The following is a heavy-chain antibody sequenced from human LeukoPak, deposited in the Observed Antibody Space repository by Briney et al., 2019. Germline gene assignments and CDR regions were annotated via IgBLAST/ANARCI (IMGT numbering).Heavy chain of an antibody. CDR2: IYYSGST. CDR3: ARVVGYCSSTSCYTGYYYYYMDV. J-gene: IGHJ6*03. CDR1: GGSISSGGYY. Sequence: PSETLSLTCTVSGGSISSGGYYWSWIRQHPGKGLEWIGYIYYSGSTYYNPSLKSRVTISVDTSKNQFSLKLSSVTAADTAVYYCARVVGYCSSTSCYTGYYYYYMDVWGKGTTVTVSS. D-gene: IGHD2-2*02. V-gene: IGHV4-31*03.